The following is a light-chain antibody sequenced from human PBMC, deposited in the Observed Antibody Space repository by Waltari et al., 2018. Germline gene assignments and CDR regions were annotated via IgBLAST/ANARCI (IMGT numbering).Light chain of an antibody. CDR3: QVWDSSSDLVV. CDR1: NIGSKS. CDR2: DVS. J-gene: IGLJ2*01. Sequence: SYVLTQPPSVSVAPGQTARITCGGNNIGSKSVHWYQQKPGQAPVLVVYDVSARPSGIPERFSGSNSGNTATLTISRVEAGDEADYYCQVWDSSSDLVVFGGGTKLTVL. V-gene: IGLV3-21*02.